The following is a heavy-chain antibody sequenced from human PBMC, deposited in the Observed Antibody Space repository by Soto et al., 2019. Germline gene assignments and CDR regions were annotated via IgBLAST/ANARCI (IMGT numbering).Heavy chain of an antibody. Sequence: SGPTLVNPTKTLTLTCTFSGFSLSTSGMCVSWIRQPPGKTLEWLALIHWDDDKYYSTSLKTRLTISMDTSKNQVVLTITNMDPVDTATYYCARSLGSSWYPWIPNYYYYGMDVWGQGTTVT. J-gene: IGHJ6*02. D-gene: IGHD6-13*01. V-gene: IGHV2-70*01. CDR2: IHWDDDK. CDR3: ARSLGSSWYPWIPNYYYYGMDV. CDR1: GFSLSTSGMC.